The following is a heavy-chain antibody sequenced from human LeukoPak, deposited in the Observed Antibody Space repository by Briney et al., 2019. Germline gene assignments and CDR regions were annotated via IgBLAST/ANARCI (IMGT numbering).Heavy chain of an antibody. D-gene: IGHD3-10*01. CDR1: GYTFTSYG. V-gene: IGHV1-18*01. CDR3: ARDHDGSGTYDY. J-gene: IGHJ4*02. CDR2: ISAYNGNT. Sequence: ASVTVSCKASGYTFTSYGISWVRQAPGQGLEWMGWISAYNGNTNYAQRLQGRVTMTTDTSTSTAYMELRSLRSDDTAVYYCARDHDGSGTYDYWGQGTLVTVSS.